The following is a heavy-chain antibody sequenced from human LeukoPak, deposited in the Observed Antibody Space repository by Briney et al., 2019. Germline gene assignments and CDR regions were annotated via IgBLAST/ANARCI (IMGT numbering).Heavy chain of an antibody. CDR3: ARCTRGYAANGLDV. J-gene: IGHJ6*02. D-gene: IGHD5-18*01. Sequence: GGSLRLSCAASGFTFTDYYISWVRQAPGKGPEWLSYITISSNTMYYADSVKGRFTISRDNAKNSVYLQMNSLRVEDTAVYYCARCTRGYAANGLDVWGQGTTVTVSS. CDR1: GFTFTDYY. V-gene: IGHV3-11*01. CDR2: ITISSNTM.